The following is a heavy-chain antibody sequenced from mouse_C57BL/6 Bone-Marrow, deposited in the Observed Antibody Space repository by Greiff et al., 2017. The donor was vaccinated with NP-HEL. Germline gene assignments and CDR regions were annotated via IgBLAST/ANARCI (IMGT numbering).Heavy chain of an antibody. CDR2: INPYNGGT. Sequence: EVQLQQSGPVLVKPGASVKMSCKASGYTFTDYYMNWVKQSHGKSLEWIGVINPYNGGTSYNQKFKGKATLTVDKSSSTAYMELNSLTSEDSAVYYCARDTTVVAHWYFDDWGTGTTVTVSS. J-gene: IGHJ1*03. D-gene: IGHD1-1*01. CDR3: ARDTTVVAHWYFDD. V-gene: IGHV1-19*01. CDR1: GYTFTDYY.